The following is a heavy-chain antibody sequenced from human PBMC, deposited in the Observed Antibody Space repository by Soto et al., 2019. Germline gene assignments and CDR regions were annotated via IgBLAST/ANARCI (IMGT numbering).Heavy chain of an antibody. V-gene: IGHV3-33*01. J-gene: IGHJ4*02. Sequence: QVQLVESGGGVVQPGRSLRLSCAASGFTFSSYGMHWVRQAPGKGLEWVAVIWYDGSNKYYADSVKGRFTISRDNSKNTLYLQMNSLRAEDTAVYYCAREYYYDWTFDYWGQGTLVTVSS. CDR1: GFTFSSYG. D-gene: IGHD3-22*01. CDR2: IWYDGSNK. CDR3: AREYYYDWTFDY.